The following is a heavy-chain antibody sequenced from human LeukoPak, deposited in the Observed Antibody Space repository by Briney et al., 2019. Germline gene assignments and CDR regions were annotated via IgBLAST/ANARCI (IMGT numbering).Heavy chain of an antibody. J-gene: IGHJ4*02. CDR2: TLYDGSNK. Sequence: GRSLRLSCAASGFTFSNYAMHWVRQTPGKGLEWVADTLYDGSNKYYADSVKGRFTVSRDNSKNMLWLQMNSLRADDTAVYYCAKDHDYGDPGHYFDYWGQGALVTVSS. V-gene: IGHV3-30*18. CDR3: AKDHDYGDPGHYFDY. D-gene: IGHD4-17*01. CDR1: GFTFSNYA.